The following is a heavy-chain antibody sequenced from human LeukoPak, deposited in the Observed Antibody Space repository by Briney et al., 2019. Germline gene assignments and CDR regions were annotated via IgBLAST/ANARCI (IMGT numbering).Heavy chain of an antibody. J-gene: IGHJ4*02. V-gene: IGHV4-39*07. CDR2: IYYSGST. CDR3: ARGRQV. CDR1: GGSVSSSSYY. Sequence: PSETLSLTCTVSGGSVSSSSYYWGWIRQPPGKGLEWIGSIYYSGSTYYNPSLKSRVTISVDTSKNQFSLRLSSVTAADTAVYYCARGRQVWGQGTLVTVSS.